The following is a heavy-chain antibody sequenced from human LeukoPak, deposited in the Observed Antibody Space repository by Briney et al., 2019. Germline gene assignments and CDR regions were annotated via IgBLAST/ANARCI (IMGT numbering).Heavy chain of an antibody. D-gene: IGHD3-22*01. J-gene: IGHJ6*02. CDR1: GGSISSYY. Sequence: SETLSLTCTVSGGSISSYYWSWIRQPPGKGLEWIGYIYYSGSTNCNPALKSRVTISVDTSKNQFSLKLSSVTAADTAVYYCARAEYYYDSSGYYAAYYYGMDVWGQGTTVTVSS. CDR3: ARAEYYYDSSGYYAAYYYGMDV. V-gene: IGHV4-59*01. CDR2: IYYSGST.